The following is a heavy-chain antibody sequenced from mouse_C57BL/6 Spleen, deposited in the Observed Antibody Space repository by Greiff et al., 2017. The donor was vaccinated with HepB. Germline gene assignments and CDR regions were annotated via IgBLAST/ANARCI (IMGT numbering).Heavy chain of an antibody. J-gene: IGHJ4*01. CDR1: GYTFTSYW. CDR2: SDPSDSYT. D-gene: IGHD1-1*01. Sequence: QVQLQQPGAELVKPGASVKLSCKASGYTFTSYWMQWVKQRPGQGLEWIGESDPSDSYTNYNQKFKGKATLTVDTSSSTAYMQLSSLTSEDSAVHYCSRERAITTVGATDYAMDYWGQGTSVTVSS. CDR3: SRERAITTVGATDYAMDY. V-gene: IGHV1-50*01.